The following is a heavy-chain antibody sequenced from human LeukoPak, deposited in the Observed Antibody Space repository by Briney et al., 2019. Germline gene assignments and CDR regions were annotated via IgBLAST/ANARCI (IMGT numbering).Heavy chain of an antibody. Sequence: PGGSLRLSCAASGFTFSSYWMHWVRQAPGKGLVWVSRISSEGSSISYADSVKGRFTISRDNAKNSLYLQMNSLRAEDTAVYYCARGYWCDYWGQGTLVTVSS. CDR3: ARGYWCDY. D-gene: IGHD2-8*02. CDR2: ISSEGSSI. J-gene: IGHJ4*02. V-gene: IGHV3-74*01. CDR1: GFTFSSYW.